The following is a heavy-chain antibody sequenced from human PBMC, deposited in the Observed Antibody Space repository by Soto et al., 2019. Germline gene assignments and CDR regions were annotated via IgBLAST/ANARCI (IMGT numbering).Heavy chain of an antibody. CDR3: AKDRGGRGAFDI. V-gene: IGHV3-30*18. D-gene: IGHD2-15*01. CDR2: ISYDGSNK. Sequence: QVQLVESGGGVVQPGRSLRLSCAASGFTFSSYGMHWVRQAPGKGLEWVAVISYDGSNKYYADSVKGRFTISRDNSKNTLYLQMNSLRAEDTAVYYCAKDRGGRGAFDIWGQGTVVTVSS. CDR1: GFTFSSYG. J-gene: IGHJ3*02.